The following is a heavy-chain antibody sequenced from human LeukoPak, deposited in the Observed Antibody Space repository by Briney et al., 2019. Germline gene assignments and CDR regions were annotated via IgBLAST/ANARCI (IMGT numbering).Heavy chain of an antibody. J-gene: IGHJ6*02. D-gene: IGHD6-13*01. V-gene: IGHV3-23*01. CDR2: ITTSDGNT. CDR1: GFTFSSYT. CDR3: AKGNRVAAVGYYYYGMDV. Sequence: GGSLRLSCAASGFTFSSYTMSWVRQAPGKGLEWVSTITTSDGNTYYADSVKGRFTVSRDNSKNTLFLQMNSLRAEDTAVYYCAKGNRVAAVGYYYYGMDVWGQGTTVTVSS.